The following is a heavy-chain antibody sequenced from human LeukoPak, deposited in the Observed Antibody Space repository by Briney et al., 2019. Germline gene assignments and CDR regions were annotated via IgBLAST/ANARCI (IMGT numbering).Heavy chain of an antibody. CDR2: INPTTGVT. D-gene: IGHD2-2*01. CDR3: TRDRVVPNTGPRLYNWFDP. V-gene: IGHV1-46*01. Sequence: ASVKVSCKTSGYTFTTYYMHWVRQAPEQGLEWMGIINPTTGVTNYAQKFQGRVSMTRDTSASTVYMELNSLRSEDTAVYYCTRDRVVPNTGPRLYNWFDPWGQGTLVTVSS. CDR1: GYTFTTYY. J-gene: IGHJ5*02.